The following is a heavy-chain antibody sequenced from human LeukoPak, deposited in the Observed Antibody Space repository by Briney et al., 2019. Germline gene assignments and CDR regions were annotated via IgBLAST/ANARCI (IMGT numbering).Heavy chain of an antibody. CDR3: ARDITDILTGYYYFDY. J-gene: IGHJ4*02. V-gene: IGHV1-3*01. CDR1: GYTFTSYA. D-gene: IGHD3-9*01. Sequence: ASAKVSCKASGYTFTSYAMHWVRQAPGQRLEWMGWLNAGNGNTKYSQKFQGRVTITRDTSASTAYMELSSLRSEDTAVYYCARDITDILTGYYYFDYWGQGTLVTVSS. CDR2: LNAGNGNT.